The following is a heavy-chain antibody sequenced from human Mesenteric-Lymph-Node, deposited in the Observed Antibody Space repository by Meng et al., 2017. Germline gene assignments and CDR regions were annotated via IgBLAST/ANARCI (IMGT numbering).Heavy chain of an antibody. D-gene: IGHD1-26*01. V-gene: IGHV4-38-2*02. CDR1: GFSITSGFN. J-gene: IGHJ4*02. CDR3: ARWAAY. CDR2: ISHSGST. Sequence: GSLRLSCTVSGFSITSGFNWGWIRQPPGKGLEWIGSISHSGSTFYNPSLKSRVTISVDTSKNQFSLKLTSLTAADTAVYYCARWAAYWGQGTQVTVSS.